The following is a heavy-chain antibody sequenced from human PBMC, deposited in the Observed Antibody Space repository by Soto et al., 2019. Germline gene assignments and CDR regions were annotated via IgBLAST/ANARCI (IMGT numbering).Heavy chain of an antibody. CDR2: ISYDGSNK. CDR3: AREAVEDASIAAAGIGYFDY. D-gene: IGHD6-13*01. CDR1: GFTFSSYA. Sequence: LRLSCAASGFTFSSYAMHWVRQAPGKGLEWVAVISYDGSNKYYADSVKGRFTISRDNSKNTLYLQMNSLRAEDTAVYYCAREAVEDASIAAAGIGYFDYWGQGTLVTVSS. J-gene: IGHJ4*02. V-gene: IGHV3-30-3*01.